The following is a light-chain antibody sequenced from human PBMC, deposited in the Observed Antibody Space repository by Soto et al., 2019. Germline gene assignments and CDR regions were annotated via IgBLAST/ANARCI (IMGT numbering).Light chain of an antibody. CDR1: SSDIGAYDY. CDR3: SSYTSSNTVV. J-gene: IGLJ2*01. CDR2: DVN. Sequence: QSALTQPASVSGSPGQSITISCTGTSSDIGAYDYVSWYQQHPGKAPKLMIYDVNNRPSGVSNGFSGSKSGNTASLTISGLQAEDEADYYCSSYTSSNTVVFGGGTKVTVL. V-gene: IGLV2-14*01.